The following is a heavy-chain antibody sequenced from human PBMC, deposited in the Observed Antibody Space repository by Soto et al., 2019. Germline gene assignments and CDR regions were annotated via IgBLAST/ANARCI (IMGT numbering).Heavy chain of an antibody. J-gene: IGHJ6*02. CDR3: ARDHDYDILTGYQNYYYYGMDV. V-gene: IGHV4-39*07. Sequence: PSETLSLTCTVSGGSISSSSYYWGWIRQPPGKGLEWIGSIYYSGSTYYNPSLKSRVTISVDTSKNQFSLKLSSVTAADTAVYYCARDHDYDILTGYQNYYYYGMDVWGQGTTVTVSS. CDR1: GGSISSSSYY. D-gene: IGHD3-9*01. CDR2: IYYSGST.